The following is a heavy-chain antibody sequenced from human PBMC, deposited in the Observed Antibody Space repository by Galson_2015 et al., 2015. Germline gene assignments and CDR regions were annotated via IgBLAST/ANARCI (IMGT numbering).Heavy chain of an antibody. CDR2: IYYSGGT. CDR1: SGSISTYY. CDR3: ARSGVESASVIKVGGYYYYGMDV. Sequence: ETLSLTCTVSSGSISTYYWSWTRQPPGKGLEWIGYIYYSGGTNYNPSLKRRITISVDTSKNQFSLKLSSVTAADAAVYYCARSGVESASVIKVGGYYYYGMDVWGRGTTVTVSS. D-gene: IGHD3-10*01. J-gene: IGHJ6*02. V-gene: IGHV4-59*01.